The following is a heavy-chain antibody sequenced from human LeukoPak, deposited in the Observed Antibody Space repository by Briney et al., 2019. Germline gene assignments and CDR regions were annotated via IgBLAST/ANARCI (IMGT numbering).Heavy chain of an antibody. Sequence: GGSLRLSCVASGFTFSSYAMNWVRQAPGKGLEWVAVISYDGSNKYYADSVKGRFTISRDNSRNTLYLQMNSLRAEDTAVYYCAKPGRDGYNYYFDYWGQGTLVTVST. CDR2: ISYDGSNK. CDR3: AKPGRDGYNYYFDY. D-gene: IGHD5-24*01. V-gene: IGHV3-30*18. J-gene: IGHJ4*02. CDR1: GFTFSSYA.